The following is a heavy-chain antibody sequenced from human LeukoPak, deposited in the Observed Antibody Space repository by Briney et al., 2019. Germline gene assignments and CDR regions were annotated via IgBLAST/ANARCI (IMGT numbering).Heavy chain of an antibody. J-gene: IGHJ4*02. Sequence: PGGSLRLSCAASGFTFSSYWMHWVRQDPGKVLVWVSHINNDGSITNYADSVKGRFTISRDNAKNTLYLQMNSLRAEDTALYYCAKIRRFGEKFGYFDYWGQGTLVTVSS. D-gene: IGHD3-10*01. CDR1: GFTFSSYW. CDR2: INNDGSIT. V-gene: IGHV3-74*01. CDR3: AKIRRFGEKFGYFDY.